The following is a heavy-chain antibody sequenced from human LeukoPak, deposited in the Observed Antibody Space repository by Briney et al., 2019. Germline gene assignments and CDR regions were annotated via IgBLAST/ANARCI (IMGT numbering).Heavy chain of an antibody. V-gene: IGHV1-2*02. CDR3: ARDSGYPYYFDY. J-gene: IGHJ4*02. D-gene: IGHD3-22*01. Sequence: EASVKVSCKASGSPFTVYYIHWVRQAPGQGREGMGWINTNSGATSYAQKFKGRITMTRDTSISTAYIELSRLRSDDTAVYYCARDSGYPYYFDYWGLGTLVTVSS. CDR2: INTNSGAT. CDR1: GSPFTVYY.